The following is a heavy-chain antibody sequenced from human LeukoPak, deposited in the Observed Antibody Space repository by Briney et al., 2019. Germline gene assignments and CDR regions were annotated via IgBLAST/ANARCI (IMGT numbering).Heavy chain of an antibody. CDR3: ARRPATNWFDP. D-gene: IGHD2-2*01. Sequence: SETLSLTCIVSGGSIRSDYWSWIRQPPGKGLEWIGYIYYSGSTNYNPSLKSRVTISVDTSKNQFSLKLSSVTAADTAVYYCARRPATNWFDPWGQGTLVTVSS. J-gene: IGHJ5*02. CDR1: GGSIRSDY. CDR2: IYYSGST. V-gene: IGHV4-59*08.